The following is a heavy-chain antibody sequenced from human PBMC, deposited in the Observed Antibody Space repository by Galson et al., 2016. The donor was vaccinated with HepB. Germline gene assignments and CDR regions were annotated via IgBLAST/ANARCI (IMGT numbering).Heavy chain of an antibody. V-gene: IGHV3-21*01. CDR2: ISSDSNYI. Sequence: SLRLSCAASGFTFSSYSMNWVRQAPGKGLEWVSSISSDSNYIYYADSVRGRFTISRDNAKNSLYLQMNSLRAEDTAVYYCARGMRYYDFWSGHEHDYWGQGTLVTVSS. D-gene: IGHD3-3*01. J-gene: IGHJ4*02. CDR1: GFTFSSYS. CDR3: ARGMRYYDFWSGHEHDY.